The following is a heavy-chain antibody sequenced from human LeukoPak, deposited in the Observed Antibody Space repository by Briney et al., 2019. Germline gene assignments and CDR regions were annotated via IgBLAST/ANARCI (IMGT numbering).Heavy chain of an antibody. V-gene: IGHV3-43*02. CDR2: ISADGGSA. J-gene: IGHJ4*02. CDR3: AKESGKFDY. CDR1: GLNFGESA. Sequence: TGGSLRLSCVASGLNFGESAMHWVRQAPGKGLEWVSLISADGGSAFSADSVKGRFSISRDNSKNSLYLQMDSLRSEGTAMYYCAKESGKFDYWGQGTLVVVSS.